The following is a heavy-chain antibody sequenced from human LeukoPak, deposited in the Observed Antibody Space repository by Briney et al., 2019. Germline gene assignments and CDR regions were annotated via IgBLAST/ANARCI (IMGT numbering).Heavy chain of an antibody. V-gene: IGHV1-18*01. J-gene: IGHJ4*02. CDR1: GYIFASYG. CDR2: ISAYNGDT. Sequence: ASVKVSCKASGYIFASYGINWVRQAPGQGLEWMGWISAYNGDTKYAQNLQGRVTLTTDTSTGTAYMELRSLTSDDTALYYCARDTALIITPGGPDYWGRGTLITVSS. CDR3: ARDTALIITPGGPDY. D-gene: IGHD3-10*01.